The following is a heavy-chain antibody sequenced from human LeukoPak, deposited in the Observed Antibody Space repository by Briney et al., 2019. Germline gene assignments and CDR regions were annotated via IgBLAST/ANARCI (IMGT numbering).Heavy chain of an antibody. CDR1: GGSVSSDNYY. D-gene: IGHD3/OR15-3a*01. CDR3: ARRNDFFDY. V-gene: IGHV4-61*01. J-gene: IGHJ4*02. Sequence: SETLSLTCTVSGGSVSSDNYYWSWIRQPPGKELEWIGFIYHSGSTNYNPSFKSRVTISIDTTKNQFSLKLSSVTAADTAVYYCARRNDFFDYWGQGTLVTVSS. CDR2: IYHSGST.